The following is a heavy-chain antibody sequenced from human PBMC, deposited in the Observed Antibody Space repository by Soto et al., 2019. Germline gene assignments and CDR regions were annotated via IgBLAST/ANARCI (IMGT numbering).Heavy chain of an antibody. V-gene: IGHV4-39*01. CDR2: IYYSGST. CDR3: ARHGVAVAGTWVGFYYYYGMDV. J-gene: IGHJ6*02. Sequence: SETLSLTCTVSGGSISSSSYYWGWIRQPPGKGLEWIGGIYYSGSTYYNPSLKSRVTISVDTSKNQFSLKLSSVTAADTAVYYCARHGVAVAGTWVGFYYYYGMDVWGQGTTVTVSS. CDR1: GGSISSSSYY. D-gene: IGHD6-19*01.